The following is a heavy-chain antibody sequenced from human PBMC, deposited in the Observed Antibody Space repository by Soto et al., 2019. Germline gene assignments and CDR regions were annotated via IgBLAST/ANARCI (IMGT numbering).Heavy chain of an antibody. Sequence: GGSLRLSCAASGFTFSSYGMRWVRQAPGKGLEWVAVIWYDGSNKYYADSAKGRFTISRDNSKNTLYLQMNSLRAEDTAVYYCARDDLAYCGGDCPLDPWGQGTLVTVSS. CDR1: GFTFSSYG. D-gene: IGHD2-21*02. CDR3: ARDDLAYCGGDCPLDP. V-gene: IGHV3-33*01. J-gene: IGHJ5*02. CDR2: IWYDGSNK.